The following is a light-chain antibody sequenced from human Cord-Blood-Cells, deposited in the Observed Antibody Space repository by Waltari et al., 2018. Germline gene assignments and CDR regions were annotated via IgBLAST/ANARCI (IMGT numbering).Light chain of an antibody. V-gene: IGKV1-39*01. CDR1: QSISSY. CDR2: AAS. Sequence: DIQMTQSPSSLSASVGDRVTITCRASQSISSYLNCYQQKPGKAPKLLIYAASSLQSGFPSRFSGSGSGTDFTLTISSLQPEDFATYYWQQSYSTPMYTFGQGTKLEIK. CDR3: QQSYSTPMYT. J-gene: IGKJ2*01.